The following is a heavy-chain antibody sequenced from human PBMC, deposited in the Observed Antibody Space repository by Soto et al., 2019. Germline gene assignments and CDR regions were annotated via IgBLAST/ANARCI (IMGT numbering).Heavy chain of an antibody. D-gene: IGHD3-22*01. CDR2: MNPNSGNT. CDR1: GYTFTSYD. Sequence: QVQLVQSGAEVKKPGASVKVSCKASGYTFTSYDINWVRQAPGQGLEWMGWMNPNSGNTGYAQNFQGRITMSRSMSISTAYMALSSLRSEDTAVYYCARDYYDSDWGQGTLVTVSS. CDR3: ARDYYDSD. J-gene: IGHJ4*02. V-gene: IGHV1-8*01.